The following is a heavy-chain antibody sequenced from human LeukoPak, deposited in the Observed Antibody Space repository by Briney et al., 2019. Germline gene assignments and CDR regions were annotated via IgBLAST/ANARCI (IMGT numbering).Heavy chain of an antibody. D-gene: IGHD3-22*01. Sequence: SETLSLTCTVSGGSISSTNYYWGWIRQPPGEGLECIGSIYYNGRTYYNPSLKSRVTISVDTSKNQFSLKLSSVTAADTAVYYCARTVDPMIDALDIWGQGTMVTVSS. CDR2: IYYNGRT. V-gene: IGHV4-39*07. J-gene: IGHJ3*02. CDR3: ARTVDPMIDALDI. CDR1: GGSISSTNYY.